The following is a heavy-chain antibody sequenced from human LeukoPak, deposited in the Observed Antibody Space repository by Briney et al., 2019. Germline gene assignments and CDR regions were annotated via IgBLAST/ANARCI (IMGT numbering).Heavy chain of an antibody. Sequence: GTSLRLSCAASGFTFSTFPMHWVRQTPDKGLEWVAVISDDGRDVYYADSVKGRFTISRDNSKNTLYLQMHSVSPEDTAVVYCARVGRVSIYPSYMDVWGKGTTVTVSS. CDR1: GFTFSTFP. D-gene: IGHD6-6*01. CDR2: ISDDGRDV. J-gene: IGHJ6*03. CDR3: ARVGRVSIYPSYMDV. V-gene: IGHV3-30*04.